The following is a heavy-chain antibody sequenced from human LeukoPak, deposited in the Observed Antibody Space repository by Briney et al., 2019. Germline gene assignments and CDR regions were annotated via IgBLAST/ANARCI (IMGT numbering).Heavy chain of an antibody. V-gene: IGHV3-33*08. J-gene: IGHJ3*02. CDR1: EFIFSGYW. Sequence: GGSLRLSCAASEFIFSGYWMNWVRQAPGKGLEWVAVIWYDGSNKYYADSVKGRFTISRDNSKNTLYLQMNSLRAEDTAVYYCARDPITMVREVIITPLAFDIWGQGTMVTVSS. D-gene: IGHD3-10*01. CDR3: ARDPITMVREVIITPLAFDI. CDR2: IWYDGSNK.